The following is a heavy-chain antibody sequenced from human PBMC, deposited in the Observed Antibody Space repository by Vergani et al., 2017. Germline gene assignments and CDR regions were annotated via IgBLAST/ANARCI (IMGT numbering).Heavy chain of an antibody. CDR3: AKQYPYGSTHVDF. V-gene: IGHV4-38-2*01. CDR1: GYSVGSGYY. CDR2: VHRNGNT. J-gene: IGHJ4*02. D-gene: IGHD3-10*01. Sequence: QVDLQESGPGLVKSSETLSLNCAVSGYSVGSGYYWGWLRQPPGRGLEWIGCVHRNGNTYYTSTLRSRATISRNTSKNQFPLRLASVTAADTAVYYCAKQYPYGSTHVDFWGRGVLVTVSA.